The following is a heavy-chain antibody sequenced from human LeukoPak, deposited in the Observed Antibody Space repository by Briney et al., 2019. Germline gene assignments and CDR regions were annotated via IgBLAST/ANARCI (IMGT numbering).Heavy chain of an antibody. J-gene: IGHJ4*02. CDR3: VRERGSIGTDLHF. D-gene: IGHD1-1*01. Sequence: SGGSLRLSCEASGFTFNNYVMTWVRQAPGKGLEWVSSISASAAMTYYADSVKGRFTVSRDNSKNTLYLQMNSLRAEDTAVYYCVRERGSIGTDLHFWGQGTLVTVSS. V-gene: IGHV3-23*01. CDR1: GFTFNNYV. CDR2: ISASAAMT.